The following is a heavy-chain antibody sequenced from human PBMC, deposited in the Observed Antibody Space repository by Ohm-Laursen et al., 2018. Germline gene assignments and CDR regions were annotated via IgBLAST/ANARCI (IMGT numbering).Heavy chain of an antibody. CDR2: ISYDGSNK. CDR1: GFTFSSYG. D-gene: IGHD1-14*01. V-gene: IGHV3-30*18. Sequence: SLRLSCAASGFTFSSYGMHWVRQAPGKGLEWVAVISYDGSNKYYADSVKDRFTISRDNSENTLYLQMNSLRAEDTAVYYCAKAHLKNLDYWGQGSLVTVSS. CDR3: AKAHLKNLDY. J-gene: IGHJ4*02.